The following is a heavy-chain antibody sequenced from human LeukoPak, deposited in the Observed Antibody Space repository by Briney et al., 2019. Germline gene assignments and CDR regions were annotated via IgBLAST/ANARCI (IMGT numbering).Heavy chain of an antibody. CDR2: IYTSGST. J-gene: IGHJ4*02. CDR3: AREPSIGVVITDYEAFDY. Sequence: SETLSLTCTVSGGSISSYYWSWIRQPAGKGLEWIGRIYTSGSTNYNPSLKSRVTISVDKSKNQSSLKLSSVTAADTAVYYCAREPSIGVVITDYEAFDYWGQGTLVTVSS. V-gene: IGHV4-4*07. D-gene: IGHD3-3*01. CDR1: GGSISSYY.